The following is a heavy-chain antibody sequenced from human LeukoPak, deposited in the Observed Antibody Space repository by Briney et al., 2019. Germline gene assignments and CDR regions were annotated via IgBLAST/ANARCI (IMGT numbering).Heavy chain of an antibody. CDR1: GGTFSSYA. D-gene: IGHD3-3*01. CDR2: IIPIFGTA. J-gene: IGHJ2*01. CDR3: ARGARSIFGVVIYPPHWYFDL. Sequence: GSSVKVSCKASGGTFSSYAISWVRQAPGQGLEWMGGIIPIFGTANYAQKFQGRVTITADESTSTAYMELSSLRSEDTAVYYCARGARSIFGVVIYPPHWYFDLWGRGTLVTVSS. V-gene: IGHV1-69*01.